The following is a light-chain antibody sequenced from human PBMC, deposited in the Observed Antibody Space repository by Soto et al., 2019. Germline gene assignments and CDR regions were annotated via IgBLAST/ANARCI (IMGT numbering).Light chain of an antibody. CDR1: QSVSSD. CDR3: QQYNNWPPIT. J-gene: IGKJ5*01. V-gene: IGKV3-15*01. Sequence: EIVMTQSPGTLSVSPGERVTVSCRASQSVSSDLAWYQQKPGQAPRPLIYGASTRATGIPARFSGSGSGTEFTLTISSLQSEDFAVYYCQQYNNWPPITFGQGTRLEIK. CDR2: GAS.